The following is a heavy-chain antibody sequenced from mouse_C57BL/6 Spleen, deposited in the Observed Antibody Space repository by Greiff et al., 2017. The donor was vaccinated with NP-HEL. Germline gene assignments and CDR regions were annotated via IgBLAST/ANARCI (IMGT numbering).Heavy chain of an antibody. V-gene: IGHV1-52*01. CDR2: IDPSDSET. Sequence: VQLQQPGAELVRPGSSVKLSCKASGYTFTSYWMHWVKQRPIQGLEWIGNIDPSDSETHYNQKFKDKATLTVDKSSSTAYMQLSSLTSEDSAVYYCASGGATGYFDVWGTGTTVTVSS. CDR3: ASGGATGYFDV. CDR1: GYTFTSYW. D-gene: IGHD6-1*01. J-gene: IGHJ1*03.